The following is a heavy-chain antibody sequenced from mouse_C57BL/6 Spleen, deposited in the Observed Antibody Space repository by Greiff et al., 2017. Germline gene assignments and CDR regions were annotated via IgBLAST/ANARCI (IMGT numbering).Heavy chain of an antibody. V-gene: IGHV5-17*01. D-gene: IGHD3-2*02. CDR3: DCGAAQGTGYFDY. CDR1: GFTFSGYG. Sequence: EVQLVESGGGLVKPGGSLKLSCAASGFTFSGYGMHWVRQAPEKGLEWVAYISSGSSTIYYTDTVKGRFTISRDNAKNTRFLQLNSPRSEDTARYFCDCGAAQGTGYFDYWGKGTTLTVSS. CDR2: ISSGSSTI. J-gene: IGHJ2*01.